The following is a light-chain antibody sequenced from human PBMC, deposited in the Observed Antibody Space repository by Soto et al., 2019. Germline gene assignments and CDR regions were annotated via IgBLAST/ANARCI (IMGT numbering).Light chain of an antibody. J-gene: IGKJ4*01. CDR1: QNISTY. CDR2: DAS. V-gene: IGKV1-39*01. Sequence: DIQVTQSPSSLSASIGDRVTFSGRASQNISTYLTWYQQKPGKAPTFLIYDASNLQTGAPSRFSGSGSGTDFTLTISSLHPEDFATYYCHQTYSPPMTFGGGT. CDR3: HQTYSPPMT.